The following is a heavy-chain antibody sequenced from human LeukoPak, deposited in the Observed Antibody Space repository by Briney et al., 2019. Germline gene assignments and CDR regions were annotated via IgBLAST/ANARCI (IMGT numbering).Heavy chain of an antibody. CDR1: GGSISSGGYY. CDR3: ARGLLFSWFDP. J-gene: IGHJ5*02. CDR2: IYYSGST. D-gene: IGHD2-21*02. V-gene: IGHV4-31*03. Sequence: SSQTLSLTCTVSGGSISSGGYYWSWIRQHPGEGLEWIGYIYYSGSTYYNPSLKSRVTISVDASKNQFSLKLSSVTAADTAVYYCARGLLFSWFDPWGQGTLVTVSS.